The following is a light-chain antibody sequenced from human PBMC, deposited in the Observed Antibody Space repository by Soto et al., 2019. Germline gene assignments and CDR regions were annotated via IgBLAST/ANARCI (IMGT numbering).Light chain of an antibody. CDR2: DVS. CDR1: SSDVGGYNY. Sequence: LTQPASVSGSPGQSIAISCTGTSSDVGGYNYVSWYQQHPGKAPKLMVYDVSNRPSGVSNRFSGSKSGNTASLTISGLQAEDEADYYCSSYTSSSTYVFGTGT. V-gene: IGLV2-14*01. CDR3: SSYTSSSTYV. J-gene: IGLJ1*01.